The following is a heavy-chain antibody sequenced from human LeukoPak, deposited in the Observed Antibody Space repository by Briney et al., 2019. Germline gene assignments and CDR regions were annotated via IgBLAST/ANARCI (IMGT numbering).Heavy chain of an antibody. D-gene: IGHD2-2*01. CDR1: GFTFSSYA. CDR2: ISGSGGST. V-gene: IGHV3-23*01. Sequence: GGSLRLSCAASGFTFSSYAMSWVRQAPGKGLEWVSAISGSGGSTYYADSVKGRFTISRDNSKNTLYLQMNSLRAEDTAVYYCAKDVTIVVVPAALDPALSGNDYWGQGTLVTVSS. CDR3: AKDVTIVVVPAALDPALSGNDY. J-gene: IGHJ4*02.